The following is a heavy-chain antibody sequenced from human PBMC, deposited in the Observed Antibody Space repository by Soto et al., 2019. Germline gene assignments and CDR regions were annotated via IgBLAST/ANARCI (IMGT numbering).Heavy chain of an antibody. V-gene: IGHV3-30*18. D-gene: IGHD6-13*01. CDR3: AKDVGQLLVRNYGMDV. J-gene: IGHJ6*01. CDR1: GFTFRSFG. CDR2: VSYDGNHK. Sequence: QVQLVESGGGVIQPGTSLSLSCGTSGFTFRSFGMYWVRQAPGKGLEWVAVVSYDGNHKYYADSVKGRFTVSRDNAKNMLYLQMNSLRGEDTAVYYCAKDVGQLLVRNYGMDVW.